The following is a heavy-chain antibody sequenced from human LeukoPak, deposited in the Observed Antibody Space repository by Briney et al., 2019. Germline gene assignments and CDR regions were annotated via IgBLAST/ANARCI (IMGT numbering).Heavy chain of an antibody. D-gene: IGHD3-22*01. CDR2: TSAYNGST. V-gene: IGHV1-18*01. Sequence: ASVTVSCKASGYTFTTYGISWVRQAPGQGLEWMGWTSAYNGSTNYAQKLQGRVTMTTDISTSTAYMELRSLRSDDTAVYYCARIPSDSSGYYYVGYIQHWGQGTLVTVSS. J-gene: IGHJ1*01. CDR3: ARIPSDSSGYYYVGYIQH. CDR1: GYTFTTYG.